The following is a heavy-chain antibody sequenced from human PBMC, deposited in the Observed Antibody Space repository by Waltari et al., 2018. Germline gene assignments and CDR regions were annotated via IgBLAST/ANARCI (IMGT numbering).Heavy chain of an antibody. Sequence: QVLLQESGPGLVKPSETLSLTCSVSGSSISPYFWSWIRQAPGKGLECMGYISHMGTTNYNPSLRGRVTCSLDTSKTQFFLNLTSVTAADTAVYYCAREVTSTTTWGWFDPWGQGTLVTVSS. CDR1: GSSISPYF. CDR3: AREVTSTTTWGWFDP. J-gene: IGHJ5*02. CDR2: ISHMGTT. V-gene: IGHV4-59*01. D-gene: IGHD2-21*02.